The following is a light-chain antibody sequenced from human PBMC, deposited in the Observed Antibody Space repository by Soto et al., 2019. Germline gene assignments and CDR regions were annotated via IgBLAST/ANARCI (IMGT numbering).Light chain of an antibody. V-gene: IGLV2-14*01. CDR3: SSYTTSSSYV. J-gene: IGLJ1*01. CDR2: EVS. CDR1: SSDFGTYNY. Sequence: QSALTQPASVSGSPGQSITISCTGTSSDFGTYNYVSWYQQHPGKVPKLMIYEVSNRPSGVSNRFSGFKSGNTASLTISGLQAEDEADYYCSSYTTSSSYVFGTGTKVTVL.